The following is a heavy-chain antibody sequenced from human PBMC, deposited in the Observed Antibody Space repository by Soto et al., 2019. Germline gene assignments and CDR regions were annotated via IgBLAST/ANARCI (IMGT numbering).Heavy chain of an antibody. CDR1: GDSVSSNSAA. Sequence: QSPTLSLTCAISGDSVSSNSAAWNWIRQSPSSGLEWLGRTYYRSKWYNDYAVSVKSRITINPDTSKNQFSLQLNSVTPEDTAVYYCARVSISIAAAGYYYYYGMDVWGQGTTVTVSS. J-gene: IGHJ6*02. CDR2: TYYRSKWYN. CDR3: ARVSISIAAAGYYYYYGMDV. D-gene: IGHD6-13*01. V-gene: IGHV6-1*01.